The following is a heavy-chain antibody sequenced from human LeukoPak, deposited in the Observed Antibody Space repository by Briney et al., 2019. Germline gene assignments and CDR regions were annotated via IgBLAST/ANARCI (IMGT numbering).Heavy chain of an antibody. CDR3: ARDGGWFSLDY. CDR2: ISSSSSYI. D-gene: IGHD6-19*01. V-gene: IGHV3-21*01. CDR1: GFTFSSYS. J-gene: IGHJ4*02. Sequence: GGSLRLSCAASGFTFSSYSMNWVRQAPGKGLEWVSSISSSSSYIYYAGSVKGRFTISRDNAKNSLYLQMNSLRAEDTAVYYCARDGGWFSLDYWGQGTLVTVSS.